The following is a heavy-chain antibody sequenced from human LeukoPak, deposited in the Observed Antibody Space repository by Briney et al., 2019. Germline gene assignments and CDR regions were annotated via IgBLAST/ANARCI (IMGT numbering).Heavy chain of an antibody. V-gene: IGHV3-30-3*01. CDR2: ISYDGNNK. CDR1: GFTFSSFA. J-gene: IGHJ4*02. CDR3: AREYNWNYEGSRSDY. D-gene: IGHD1-7*01. Sequence: GGSLRLSCAASGFTFSSFAMHWVRQAPGKGLEWVAVISYDGNNKYYADSVKGRFTISRDNSKNTLYLQMNSLRAEDTAVYYCAREYNWNYEGSRSDYWGQGTLVTVSS.